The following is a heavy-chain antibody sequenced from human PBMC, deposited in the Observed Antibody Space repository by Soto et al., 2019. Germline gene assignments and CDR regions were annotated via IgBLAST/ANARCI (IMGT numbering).Heavy chain of an antibody. CDR2: INAGNGNT. CDR1: GYTFTNYA. CDR3: ARDMGFGLSDY. V-gene: IGHV1-3*01. D-gene: IGHD3-10*01. Sequence: QVQLVQSGAEVKKPGASVKVSCKASGYTFTNYAIDWVRQAPGQRLEWMGWINAGNGNTKYSQKFLGRVTITRDTSASTAYMELSSLRSEDTAVYYCARDMGFGLSDYWGQGLLVTVPS. J-gene: IGHJ4*02.